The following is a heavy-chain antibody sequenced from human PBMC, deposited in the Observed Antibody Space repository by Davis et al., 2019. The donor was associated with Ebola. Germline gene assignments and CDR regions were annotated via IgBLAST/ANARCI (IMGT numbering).Heavy chain of an antibody. CDR3: AKEVSVWLVGYFDY. Sequence: GGSLRLSCAASGFTFSSYGMHWVRQAPGKGLEWVAVIWYDGSNKYYADSVKGRFTISRDNSKNTLYLQMNSLRAEDTAVYYCAKEVSVWLVGYFDYWGQGTLVTVSS. CDR2: IWYDGSNK. CDR1: GFTFSSYG. D-gene: IGHD6-19*01. V-gene: IGHV3-33*06. J-gene: IGHJ4*02.